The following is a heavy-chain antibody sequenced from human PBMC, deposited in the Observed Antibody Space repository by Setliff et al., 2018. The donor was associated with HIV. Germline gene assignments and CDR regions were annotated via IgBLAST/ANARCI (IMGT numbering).Heavy chain of an antibody. CDR3: ARGRPSNYYYDSSGWGWGLGYFDY. CDR1: GGSFSGYY. CDR2: INHSGST. J-gene: IGHJ4*02. Sequence: KPSETLSLTCAVYGGSFSGYYWSWIRQPPGKGLEWIGEINHSGSTNYNPSLKCRVTISVDTSKNQFSLKLSSVTAADTAVYYCARGRPSNYYYDSSGWGWGLGYFDYWGQGTLVTVSS. V-gene: IGHV4-34*01. D-gene: IGHD3-22*01.